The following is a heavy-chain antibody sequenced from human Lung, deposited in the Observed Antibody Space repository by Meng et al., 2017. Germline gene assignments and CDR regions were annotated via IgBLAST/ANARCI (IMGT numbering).Heavy chain of an antibody. J-gene: IGHJ4*02. Sequence: EVQLVESGGGLVQPGGSLRLSCAASGFTFSTHWMHWVRQAPGKGLEWVSRITGDGSSTIYADSVQGRFTMPRDNAKNTLSLQMNSLRAEDTAVYYCARGGVTTDDWGQGTLVTVSS. CDR1: GFTFSTHW. V-gene: IGHV3-74*01. CDR2: ITGDGSST. CDR3: ARGGVTTDD. D-gene: IGHD4-17*01.